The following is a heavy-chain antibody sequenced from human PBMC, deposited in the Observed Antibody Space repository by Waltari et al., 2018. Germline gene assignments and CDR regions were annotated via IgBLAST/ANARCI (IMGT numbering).Heavy chain of an antibody. CDR1: GYTFTSYA. J-gene: IGHJ4*02. CDR3: VSAAAGYYFDY. CDR2: INAGNGNT. V-gene: IGHV1-3*01. D-gene: IGHD6-13*01. Sequence: QVQLVQSGAEVKKPGASVKVSCKASGYTFTSYAMHLVRQAPGQRLEWMGWINAGNGNTKYSQKFQGRVTITRDTSASTAYMELSSLRSEDTAVYYCVSAAAGYYFDYWGQGTLVTVSS.